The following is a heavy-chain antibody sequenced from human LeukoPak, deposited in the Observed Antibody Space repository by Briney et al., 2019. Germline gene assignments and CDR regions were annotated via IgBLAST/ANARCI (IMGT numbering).Heavy chain of an antibody. CDR2: IYSGGST. V-gene: IGHV3-66*02. Sequence: PGGSLSLSWSACTFTVSSNYMSWVRQAPGKGLEWVSVIYSGGSTYYADSVKSRFTISRDNAKNTRYLQMNSLRAEDTAVYYCARVGIAARTRFADNWFDPWGQGTLVTVSS. CDR1: TFTVSSNY. CDR3: ARVGIAARTRFADNWFDP. J-gene: IGHJ5*02. D-gene: IGHD6-6*01.